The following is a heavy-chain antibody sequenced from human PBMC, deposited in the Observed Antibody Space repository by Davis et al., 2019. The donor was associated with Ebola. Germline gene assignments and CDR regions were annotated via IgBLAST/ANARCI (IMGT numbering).Heavy chain of an antibody. CDR3: AKDIYPLLWGRGFDY. CDR1: GFTFSSYW. D-gene: IGHD3-10*01. CDR2: IKQDGSEK. Sequence: GGSLRLSCAASGFTFSSYWMSWVRQAPGKGLEWVANIKQDGSEKYYVDSVKGRFTISRDNAKNSLYLQMNSLRAEDMAVYYCAKDIYPLLWGRGFDYWGQGTLVTVSS. J-gene: IGHJ4*02. V-gene: IGHV3-7*01.